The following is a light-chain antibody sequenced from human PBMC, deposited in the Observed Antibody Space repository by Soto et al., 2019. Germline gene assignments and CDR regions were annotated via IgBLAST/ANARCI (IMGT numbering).Light chain of an antibody. J-gene: IGLJ1*01. V-gene: IGLV1-40*01. CDR3: QSYDSSLSGYV. CDR1: SSNIGAGYD. CDR2: RNT. Sequence: QSVLTQPPSVSGAPGQRVTISCTGSSSNIGAGYDVHWYQQLPGTAPKLLIHRNTNRPSGVPDRFSGSKSGTSASLAITGLQAEDEADYYCQSYDSSLSGYVFGTGTKLTVL.